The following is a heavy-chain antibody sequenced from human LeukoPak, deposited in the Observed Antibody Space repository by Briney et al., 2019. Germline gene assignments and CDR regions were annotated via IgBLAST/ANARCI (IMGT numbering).Heavy chain of an antibody. J-gene: IGHJ1*01. CDR2: IRSKTDGGTT. CDR3: AKHIYGVVSIQQ. V-gene: IGHV3-15*01. CDR1: GFTFRDAW. D-gene: IGHD3-3*01. Sequence: SGGSLLLSCAASGFTFRDAWMTWVRQAPVKGLEWVGRIRSKTDGGTTDYAVSVQGRFTISRDDSKNTLYLQMSSLKTEDTAVYYCAKHIYGVVSIQQWGQGTLVTVSS.